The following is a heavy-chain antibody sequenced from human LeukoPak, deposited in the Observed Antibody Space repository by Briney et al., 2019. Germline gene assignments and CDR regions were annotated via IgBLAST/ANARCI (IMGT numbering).Heavy chain of an antibody. Sequence: ASVKVSCKASGYTFTSYGINWVRQAPGQGLEWMGWISAYNGNTKHAQKLQGRVTMTTDTSTSTAYRELRSLRSDDTAVYYCARAGITSGWVQNMDYWGQGTLVTVSS. CDR1: GYTFTSYG. V-gene: IGHV1-18*01. CDR3: ARAGITSGWVQNMDY. D-gene: IGHD6-19*01. J-gene: IGHJ4*02. CDR2: ISAYNGNT.